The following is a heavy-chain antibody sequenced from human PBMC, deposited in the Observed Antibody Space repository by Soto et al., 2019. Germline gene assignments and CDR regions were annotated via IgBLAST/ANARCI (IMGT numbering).Heavy chain of an antibody. D-gene: IGHD2-2*01. J-gene: IGHJ2*01. Sequence: EVQLVESGGGLVKPGGSLRLSCAASGFTFSSYSMNWVRQAPGKGLEWVSFISSSSSYIYYADSVKGRFTISRDNAKNSLYLQMNSLRAEDTAVYYCARASTGGLYFDLWGRGTLVTVSS. CDR3: ARASTGGLYFDL. CDR1: GFTFSSYS. CDR2: ISSSSSYI. V-gene: IGHV3-21*01.